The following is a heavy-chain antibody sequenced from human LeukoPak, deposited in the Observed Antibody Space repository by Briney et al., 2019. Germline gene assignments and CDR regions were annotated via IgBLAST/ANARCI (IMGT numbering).Heavy chain of an antibody. V-gene: IGHV4-59*08. CDR3: ARLVRWFDP. CDR2: IYYSGST. D-gene: IGHD1-26*01. CDR1: GGSISSYY. J-gene: IGHJ5*02. Sequence: SETLSLTCTVSGGSISSYYWSWIRQPPGKGLEWIGYIYYSGSTNYNPSLKSRVTISVDASKNQFSLKLSSVTAADTAVYYCARLVRWFDPWGQGTLVTVSS.